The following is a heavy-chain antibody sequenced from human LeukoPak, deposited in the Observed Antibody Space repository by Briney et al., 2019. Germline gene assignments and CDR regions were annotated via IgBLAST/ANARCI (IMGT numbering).Heavy chain of an antibody. CDR3: AKDLRWYYGSGSPTFDF. Sequence: GGSLRLSCAASGFTVSSNYMSWVRQAPGKGLEWVSSISSSGGTTYYADSVMGRFTISRDNSKNTLYLQMSSLRAEDTAVYYCAKDLRWYYGSGSPTFDFWGQGTQVTVSS. CDR2: ISSSGGTT. D-gene: IGHD3-10*01. J-gene: IGHJ4*02. CDR1: GFTVSSNY. V-gene: IGHV3-23*01.